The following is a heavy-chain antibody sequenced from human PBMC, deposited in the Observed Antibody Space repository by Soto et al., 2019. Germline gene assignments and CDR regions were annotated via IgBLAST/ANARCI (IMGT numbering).Heavy chain of an antibody. J-gene: IGHJ4*02. D-gene: IGHD2-21*01. V-gene: IGHV4-61*01. CDR2: IHYSGST. CDR3: TRGGDPYKTGH. Sequence: PSETLSLTCTVPGGSVNIFTYYWSWIRQPPGKGLEWIGFIHYSGSTNYNPSLKGRATMSVDTSKNQFSLKLTSVNTADTAIYYCTRGGDPYKTGHWGQGTLVTVSS. CDR1: GGSVNIFTYY.